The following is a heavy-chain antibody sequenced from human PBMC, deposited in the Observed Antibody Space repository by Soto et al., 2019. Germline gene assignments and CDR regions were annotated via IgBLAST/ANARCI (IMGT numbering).Heavy chain of an antibody. V-gene: IGHV4-31*03. Sequence: TLSLTCTVSGGSISSGGYYWSWIRQHPGKGLEWIGYIYYSGSTYYNPSLKSRVTISVDTSKNQFSLKLSSVTAADTAVYYCARAVGTQGWFDPWGQGTLVTVSS. CDR2: IYYSGST. D-gene: IGHD6-13*01. CDR3: ARAVGTQGWFDP. CDR1: GGSISSGGYY. J-gene: IGHJ5*02.